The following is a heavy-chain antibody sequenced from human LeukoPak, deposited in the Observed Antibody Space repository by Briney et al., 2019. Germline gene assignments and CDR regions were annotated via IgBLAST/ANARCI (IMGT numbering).Heavy chain of an antibody. CDR3: ARAPTIMVRGVNLPYGMNV. D-gene: IGHD3-10*01. Sequence: GGSLSLSCAASGFTVSSDYMSWVRQPPGKGLEWVSIIYTGGSTYYADSVKGRFTICRDTSKNTVDLQMNSVRTEDSAVYYCARAPTIMVRGVNLPYGMNVWGQGTTVTVSS. CDR2: IYTGGST. J-gene: IGHJ6*02. V-gene: IGHV3-53*01. CDR1: GFTVSSDY.